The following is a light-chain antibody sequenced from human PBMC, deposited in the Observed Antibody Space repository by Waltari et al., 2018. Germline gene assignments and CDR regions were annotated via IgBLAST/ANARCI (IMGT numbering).Light chain of an antibody. V-gene: IGLV2-18*02. CDR2: EVT. CDR3: SSYTIRSTWV. Sequence: QSALTQPPSVSGSPGQSVTISCTGTSSHVGSYNRVPWYQQPPGTAPKLMIYEVTNRPSGVSDRFSGSKSGNTASLTISGLQADDEADYYCSSYTIRSTWVFGGGTRVTVL. J-gene: IGLJ2*01. CDR1: SSHVGSYNR.